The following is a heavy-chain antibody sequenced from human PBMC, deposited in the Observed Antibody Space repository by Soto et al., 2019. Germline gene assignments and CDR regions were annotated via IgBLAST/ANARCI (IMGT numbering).Heavy chain of an antibody. CDR1: GFNFNSYT. Sequence: GGSLRLSCAASGFNFNSYTINWVRQAPGKRLEWLSSISSSGYIFSADSVKGRFTISRDNAENSVYLQMNSLRDEDTAVYYCARVGPAAAGTYGADYYYYYGMDVWGQGTTVTVSS. J-gene: IGHJ6*02. CDR3: ARVGPAAAGTYGADYYYYYGMDV. CDR2: ISSSGYI. V-gene: IGHV3-21*01. D-gene: IGHD6-13*01.